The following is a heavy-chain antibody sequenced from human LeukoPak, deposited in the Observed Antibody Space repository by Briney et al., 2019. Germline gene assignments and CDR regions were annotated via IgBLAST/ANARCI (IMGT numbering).Heavy chain of an antibody. V-gene: IGHV3-74*01. CDR2: INTDGSRT. J-gene: IGHJ4*02. D-gene: IGHD1-26*01. Sequence: GSLRLSCAGSGFTFSNYRVHWVRQAPGKGLVWVSRINTDGSRTDYADFVKGRFTISRDDARNTLYLQMNSLSAEDTAMYYCAKSISARPKLWGQGTLVAVSS. CDR1: GFTFSNYR. CDR3: AKSISARPKL.